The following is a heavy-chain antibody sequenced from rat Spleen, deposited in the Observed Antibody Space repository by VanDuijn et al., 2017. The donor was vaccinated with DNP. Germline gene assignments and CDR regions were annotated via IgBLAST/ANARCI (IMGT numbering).Heavy chain of an antibody. CDR1: GFSLTSYG. CDR2: ISSGGST. Sequence: QVQLKESGPGLVQPSQTLSLTCTVSGFSLTSYGVSWVRQPPGKGLEWIAAISSGGSTYYNSALKSRLSISRDTSKSQVFLKMNSLQTEDTAMYFCTRGGYSSYPYYAMDAWGQGPSVTVSS. D-gene: IGHD1-2*01. J-gene: IGHJ4*01. CDR3: TRGGYSSYPYYAMDA. V-gene: IGHV2S12*01.